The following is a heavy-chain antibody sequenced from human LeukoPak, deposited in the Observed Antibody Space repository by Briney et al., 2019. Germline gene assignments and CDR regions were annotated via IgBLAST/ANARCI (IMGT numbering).Heavy chain of an antibody. CDR2: ISYDGSNK. CDR3: AKNALWGTTVIGYFFDY. D-gene: IGHD4-11*01. Sequence: GRSLRLSCAASGFTFSSYGMHWVRQAPGKGLEWVALISYDGSNKYYVDSVKGRFTISRDNSKNTLYLQMSSLRAEDTAVYYCAKNALWGTTVIGYFFDYWGQGTLVTVSS. CDR1: GFTFSSYG. J-gene: IGHJ4*02. V-gene: IGHV3-30*18.